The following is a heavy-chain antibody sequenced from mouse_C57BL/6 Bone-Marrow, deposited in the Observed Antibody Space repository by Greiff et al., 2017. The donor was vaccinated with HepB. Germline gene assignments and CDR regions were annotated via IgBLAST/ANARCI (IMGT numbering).Heavy chain of an antibody. CDR3: ARGGITTVPFAY. V-gene: IGHV3-6*01. Sequence: EVQLVESGPGLVKPSQSLSLTCSVTGYSITSGYYWNWIRQFPGNKLEWMGYISYDGSNNYNPSLKNRISITRDTSKNQFFLKLNSVTTEDTATYYCARGGITTVPFAYWGQGTLVTVSA. CDR1: GYSITSGYY. CDR2: ISYDGSN. J-gene: IGHJ3*01. D-gene: IGHD1-1*01.